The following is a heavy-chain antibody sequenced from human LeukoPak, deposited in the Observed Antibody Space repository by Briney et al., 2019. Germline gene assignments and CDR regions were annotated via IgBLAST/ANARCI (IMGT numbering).Heavy chain of an antibody. J-gene: IGHJ1*01. CDR1: GGSISSSSYY. Sequence: PSETLSLTCTVSGGSISSSSYYWGWIRQPPGKGLEWIGSIYYSGSTYYNPSLKSRVTISVDTSKKQFSLKLSSVTAADTAVYYCAREYYDILTGYFEYFQHWGQGALVTVSS. CDR2: IYYSGST. V-gene: IGHV4-39*02. CDR3: AREYYDILTGYFEYFQH. D-gene: IGHD3-9*01.